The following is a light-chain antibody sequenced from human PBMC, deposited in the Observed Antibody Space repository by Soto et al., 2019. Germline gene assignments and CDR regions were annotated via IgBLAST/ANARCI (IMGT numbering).Light chain of an antibody. CDR3: CSYAGNSLWV. CDR2: DVS. CDR1: SSDVGGYNY. V-gene: IGLV2-11*01. Sequence: QSALTRPRSVSGSPGQSVTISCTGTSSDVGGYNYVSWYQQHPGKAPKLMIYDVSKWPSGVPDRFSGSKSGNTASLTISGLQAEDEADYYCCSYAGNSLWVFGGGTQLTVL. J-gene: IGLJ3*02.